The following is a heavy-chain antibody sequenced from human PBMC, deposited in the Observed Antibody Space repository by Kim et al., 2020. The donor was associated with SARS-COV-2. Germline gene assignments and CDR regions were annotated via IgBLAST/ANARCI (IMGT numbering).Heavy chain of an antibody. V-gene: IGHV3-7*01. D-gene: IGHD3-16*02. CDR2: IKQDGSEK. J-gene: IGHJ6*02. CDR3: ARVGEGGDYVWGSYRLLYYYGMDV. CDR1: GFTFSSYW. Sequence: GGSLRLSCAASGFTFSSYWMSWVRQAPGKGLEWVANIKQDGSEKYYVDSVKGRFTISRDNAKNSLYLQMNSLRAEDTAVYYCARVGEGGDYVWGSYRLLYYYGMDVWGQGTTVTVSS.